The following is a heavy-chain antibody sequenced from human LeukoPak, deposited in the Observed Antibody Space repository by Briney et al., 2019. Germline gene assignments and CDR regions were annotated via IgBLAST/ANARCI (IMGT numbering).Heavy chain of an antibody. CDR2: MNPNSGNT. Sequence: ASVKVSCMASVYTFTSYDINWVRQATGQGLEWMGWMNPNSGNTGYAQKFQGRVTMTRNTSISTAYMELSSLRSEDTAVYYCARYPQAGAWTYYYYYMDVWGKGTTVTVSS. CDR3: ARYPQAGAWTYYYYYMDV. CDR1: VYTFTSYD. V-gene: IGHV1-8*01. J-gene: IGHJ6*03. D-gene: IGHD6-19*01.